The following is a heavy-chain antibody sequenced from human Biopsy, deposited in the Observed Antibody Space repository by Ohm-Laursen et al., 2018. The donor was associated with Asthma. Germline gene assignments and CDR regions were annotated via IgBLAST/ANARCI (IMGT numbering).Heavy chain of an antibody. J-gene: IGHJ6*02. V-gene: IGHV4-31*02. CDR3: ARGRGDGSGSSIDNYFGMDV. CDR2: ISYSGTT. D-gene: IGHD3-10*01. CDR1: GDSISSPAYY. Sequence: TLSLTCTVSGDSISSPAYYWSWVRQHPGKGLEWIGYISYSGTTFYHPSLMSRLIISLDTSKNPFSLKLSSVTAAGTAVYYCARGRGDGSGSSIDNYFGMDVWGQGTTVTVSS.